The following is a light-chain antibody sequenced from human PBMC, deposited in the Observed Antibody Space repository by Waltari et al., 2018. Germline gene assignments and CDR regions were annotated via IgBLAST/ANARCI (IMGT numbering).Light chain of an antibody. CDR3: SSYTSSSTLV. CDR1: SRPVGVYNY. J-gene: IGLJ1*01. CDR2: DVS. Sequence: QSALTQPASVSGSPGQSIPIPCPDTSRPVGVYNYVSWYQQHPGKAPKLMIYDVSNRPSGVSNRFSGSKSGNTASLTISGLQAEDEADYYCSSYTSSSTLVFGTGTKVTVL. V-gene: IGLV2-14*03.